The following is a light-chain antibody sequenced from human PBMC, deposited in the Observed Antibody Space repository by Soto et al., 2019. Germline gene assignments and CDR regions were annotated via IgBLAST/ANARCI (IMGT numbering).Light chain of an antibody. Sequence: DIVMTQSPDSLAVSLGERATINCKSSQSILCSSNNENYLAWYQQKPGQPPNLLIYWASTRESGVPDRFSGSGSGTDFTLTISSLQAEDVAVYYCQQYYSIPYTFGQGTKLEIK. CDR2: WAS. CDR1: QSILCSSNNENY. J-gene: IGKJ2*01. V-gene: IGKV4-1*01. CDR3: QQYYSIPYT.